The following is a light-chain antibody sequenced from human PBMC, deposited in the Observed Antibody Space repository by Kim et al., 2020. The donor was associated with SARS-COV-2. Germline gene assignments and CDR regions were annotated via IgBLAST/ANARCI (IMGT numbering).Light chain of an antibody. Sequence: QSALTQPASVSGSPGQSITISCTGTSRDVGTYDYVSWYQQHPGKAPKLLIYGVSNRPSGVSNRFSGSKSGNTASLTISGLQAEDEAVYYCDSYTSSSTPVVFGGGTQLTVL. CDR3: DSYTSSSTPVV. CDR1: SRDVGTYDY. V-gene: IGLV2-14*03. J-gene: IGLJ2*01. CDR2: GVS.